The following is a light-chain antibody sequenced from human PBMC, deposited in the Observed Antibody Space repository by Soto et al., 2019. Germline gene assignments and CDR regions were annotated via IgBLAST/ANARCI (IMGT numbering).Light chain of an antibody. J-gene: IGLJ2*01. CDR2: EVT. V-gene: IGLV2-8*01. Sequence: QSVLTQPPSAPGSPRQSVTISCTGTSSDVGGYDYVSWYQQQSGRAPKLIIYEVTNPPSGAAEGFSGSKSGNTASLTVSGLLAEDEADYYCRSYAGISNVIFGAGTQVTVL. CDR3: RSYAGISNVI. CDR1: SSDVGGYDY.